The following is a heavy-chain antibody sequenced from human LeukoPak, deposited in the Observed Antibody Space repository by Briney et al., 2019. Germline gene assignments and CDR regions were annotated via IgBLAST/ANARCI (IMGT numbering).Heavy chain of an antibody. Sequence: PGESLRLSCAASGFTFSTYVMHWVRQAPGKGLEYVSTISHNGDSTFYANSVKGRFTISRDNSKNALYLQMGSLRPEDMAVYYCARDGPGYSSGWYWFDPWGQGTLVTVSS. D-gene: IGHD6-13*01. CDR2: ISHNGDST. CDR3: ARDGPGYSSGWYWFDP. J-gene: IGHJ5*02. CDR1: GFTFSTYV. V-gene: IGHV3-64*01.